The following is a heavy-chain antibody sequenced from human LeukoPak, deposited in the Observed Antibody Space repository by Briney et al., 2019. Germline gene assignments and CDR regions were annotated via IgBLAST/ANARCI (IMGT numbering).Heavy chain of an antibody. CDR1: GYTLTSYD. D-gene: IGHD3-10*01. CDR2: MNPNSGNT. CDR3: ARGYYGSDYFDY. J-gene: IGHJ4*02. Sequence: ASVKVSCKASGYTLTSYDINWVRQATGQGLEWMGWMNPNSGNTGYAQKFQGRVTMTRNTSISTAYMELSSLRSEDTAVYYCARGYYGSDYFDYWGQGTLVTVSS. V-gene: IGHV1-8*01.